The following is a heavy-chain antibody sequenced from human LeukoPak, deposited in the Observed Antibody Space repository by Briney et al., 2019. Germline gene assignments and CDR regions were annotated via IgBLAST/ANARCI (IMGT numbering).Heavy chain of an antibody. CDR1: GISVDSTY. J-gene: IGHJ4*02. Sequence: PGGSLRLSCAAAGISVDSTYMAWVRQGPVKGLEWVSVIYRGGTTHYADSVKGRFTIPRDSSKNMLYLQMNSLRAEDTALYYCASRPPGDYGVLDFWGQGTPVTVSS. CDR3: ASRPPGDYGVLDF. V-gene: IGHV3-66*01. D-gene: IGHD2-21*01. CDR2: IYRGGTT.